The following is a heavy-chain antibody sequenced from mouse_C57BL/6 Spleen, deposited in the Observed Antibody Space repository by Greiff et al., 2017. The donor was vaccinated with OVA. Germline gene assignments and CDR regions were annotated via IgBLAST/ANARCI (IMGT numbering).Heavy chain of an antibody. CDR2: IRNKANNHAT. D-gene: IGHD1-1*01. Sequence: EVMLVESGGGLVQPGGSMKLSCAASGFTFSDAWMDWVRQSPEKGLEWVAEIRNKANNHATYYAESVKGRFTISRDDSKSSVYLQMNSLRAEDTGIYYCTTLLRRDYYAMDYWGQGTSVTVSS. CDR3: TTLLRRDYYAMDY. J-gene: IGHJ4*01. V-gene: IGHV6-6*01. CDR1: GFTFSDAW.